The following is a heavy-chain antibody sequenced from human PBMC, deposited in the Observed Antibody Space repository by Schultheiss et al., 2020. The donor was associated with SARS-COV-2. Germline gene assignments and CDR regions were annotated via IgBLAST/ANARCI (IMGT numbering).Heavy chain of an antibody. V-gene: IGHV1-8*02. CDR3: ARGPERWLQLFYYYGMDV. CDR2: MNPNSGNT. CDR1: GYTFTSYG. Sequence: ASVKVSCKASGYTFTSYGINWVRQATGQGLEWMGWMNPNSGNTGYAQKFQGRVTMTRNTSISTAYMELSSLRSEDTAVYYCARGPERWLQLFYYYGMDVWGQGTTVTVSS. D-gene: IGHD5-24*01. J-gene: IGHJ6*02.